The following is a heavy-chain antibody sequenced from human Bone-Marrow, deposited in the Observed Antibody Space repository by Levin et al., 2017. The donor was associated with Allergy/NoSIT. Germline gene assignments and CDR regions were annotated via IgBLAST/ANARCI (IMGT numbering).Heavy chain of an antibody. CDR1: GFTFSSYG. D-gene: IGHD3-10*01. Sequence: GESLKISCAASGFTFSSYGMHWVRQAPGKGLEWVAVIWYDGSNKYYADSVKGRFTISRDNSKNTLYLQMNSLRAEDTAVYYCARDGVLWFGELSGGPFDYWGQGTLVTVSS. CDR2: IWYDGSNK. J-gene: IGHJ4*02. CDR3: ARDGVLWFGELSGGPFDY. V-gene: IGHV3-33*01.